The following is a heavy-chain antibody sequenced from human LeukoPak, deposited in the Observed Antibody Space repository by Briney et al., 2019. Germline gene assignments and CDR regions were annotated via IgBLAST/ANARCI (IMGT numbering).Heavy chain of an antibody. D-gene: IGHD3-10*01. CDR3: ARDHTTMVRGGDAFDI. CDR1: GYTFTGYY. Sequence: ASVKVSCKASGYTFTGYYMHWVRQAPGQGLEWMGWINPNSGGTNYAQKFQGRVTMTRDTSISTAYMELSRLRSDDTAVYYCARDHTTMVRGGDAFDIWGQGTMVTVSS. V-gene: IGHV1-2*02. CDR2: INPNSGGT. J-gene: IGHJ3*02.